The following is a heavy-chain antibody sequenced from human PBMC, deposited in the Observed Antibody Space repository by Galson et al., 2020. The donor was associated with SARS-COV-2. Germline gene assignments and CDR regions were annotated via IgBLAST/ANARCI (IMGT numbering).Heavy chain of an antibody. CDR1: FSTYT. J-gene: IGHJ4*02. Sequence: FSTYTLHWVRQAPGMGLERVAAISYDGSNQFDADSVKGRFTIPSDNSRNTLYLQMNSLRAEDTALFYCARVGAYCGGECGDYWGQGTPVTVSS. D-gene: IGHD2-21*01. CDR3: ARVGAYCGGECGDY. V-gene: IGHV3-30-3*01. CDR2: ISYDGSNQ.